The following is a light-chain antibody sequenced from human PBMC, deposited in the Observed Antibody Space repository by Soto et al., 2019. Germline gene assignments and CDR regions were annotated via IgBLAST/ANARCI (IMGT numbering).Light chain of an antibody. CDR2: GAS. Sequence: EIVLTQSPGTLSLSPGERANLSCRASRNVTANFVAWYQHKVGRAPRLLIYGASNRATGISDRFTGSGSGTDFTLTISRLEPGDFAMFYCQQYGSSPLTFGRGTKVEIK. J-gene: IGKJ4*01. V-gene: IGKV3-20*01. CDR3: QQYGSSPLT. CDR1: RNVTANF.